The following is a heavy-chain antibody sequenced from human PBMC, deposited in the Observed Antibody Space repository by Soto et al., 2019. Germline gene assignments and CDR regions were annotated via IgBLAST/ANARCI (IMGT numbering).Heavy chain of an antibody. Sequence: QVHLVESGGGVVQPGRSLTISCVGSGFAFSTYGMHWVRQAPDKGLEWVALISYDGTDKYYADSVKGRFSISRDNSKQKLSLQMDSLRPEDTAVYNCAIDIGAWSDSWGQGTLVNVSS. J-gene: IGHJ5*02. V-gene: IGHV3-30*03. D-gene: IGHD6-19*01. CDR2: ISYDGTDK. CDR1: GFAFSTYG. CDR3: AIDIGAWSDS.